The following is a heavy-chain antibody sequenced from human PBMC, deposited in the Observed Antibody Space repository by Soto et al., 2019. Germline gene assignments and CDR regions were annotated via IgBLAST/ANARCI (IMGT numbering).Heavy chain of an antibody. J-gene: IGHJ4*02. CDR2: IWYDGSNK. CDR1: GFTFSSYG. V-gene: IGHV3-33*06. D-gene: IGHD3-3*01. CDR3: AKEFWSGPFDY. Sequence: QVQLVESGGGVVQPGRSLRLSCAASGFTFSSYGMHWVRQAPGKGLEWVAVIWYDGSNKYYADSVKGRFTISRDNSTNTLYRQMNSLRAEYTAVYYCAKEFWSGPFDYWGQGTLVTVSS.